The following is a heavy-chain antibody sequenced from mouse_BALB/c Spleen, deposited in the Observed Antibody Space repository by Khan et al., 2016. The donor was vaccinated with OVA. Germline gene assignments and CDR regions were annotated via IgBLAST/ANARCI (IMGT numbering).Heavy chain of an antibody. CDR3: AREDAWYYFAY. V-gene: IGHV1S132*01. Sequence: QVQLKQSGAELVRPGASVNLSCKTSGYIFTSYWIHWVKQRSGQGLEWIARIYPGTNNTYYNEKLKDKATLTADKSYSTVYMQLSSLNSEDSAVYFCAREDAWYYFAYWGQGTTLTVSS. CDR2: IYPGTNNT. CDR1: GYIFTSYW. J-gene: IGHJ2*01.